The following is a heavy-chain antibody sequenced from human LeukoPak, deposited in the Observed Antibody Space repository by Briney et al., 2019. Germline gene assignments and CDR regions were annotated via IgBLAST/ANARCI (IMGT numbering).Heavy chain of an antibody. CDR1: GGSISSYY. CDR2: IYYSGST. J-gene: IGHJ3*02. V-gene: IGHV4-59*01. CDR3: ARGSGYSYGYDAFDI. Sequence: PSETLSLXCTVSGGSISSYYRSWIRQPPGKELEWIGYIYYSGSTNYNPSLKSRVTISVDTSKNQFSLRLSSVTAAVTAVYYCARGSGYSYGYDAFDIWGQGTMVTVSS. D-gene: IGHD5-18*01.